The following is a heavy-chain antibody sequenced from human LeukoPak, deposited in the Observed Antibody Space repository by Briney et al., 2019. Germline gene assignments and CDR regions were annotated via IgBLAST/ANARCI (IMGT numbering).Heavy chain of an antibody. CDR3: ATLRSYYFDY. CDR1: GYTLTELS. D-gene: IGHD1-26*01. CDR2: FDPEDGET. Sequence: ASVKVSCKVSGYTLTELSMHWVRQAPGKGLEWMGGFDPEDGETIYAQKFQGRVTMTEGTSTDTAYMELSSLRSEDTAVYYCATLRSYYFDYWGQGTLVTVSS. V-gene: IGHV1-24*01. J-gene: IGHJ4*02.